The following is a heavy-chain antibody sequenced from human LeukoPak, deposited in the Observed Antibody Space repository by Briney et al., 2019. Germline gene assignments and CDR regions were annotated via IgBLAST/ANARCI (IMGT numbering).Heavy chain of an antibody. CDR2: ISSSGNTI. V-gene: IGHV3-11*01. CDR1: GFTFSDYY. D-gene: IGHD4-23*01. J-gene: IGHJ4*02. Sequence: PGGSLRLSCAASGFTFSDYYMSWIRQAPGKGLEWISYISSSGNTIYYADSVKGRFIISRDNAKKSLYLQMSSLRAEDTAVYYCARDHDYVGNYFDYWGQGTLVTVSS. CDR3: ARDHDYVGNYFDY.